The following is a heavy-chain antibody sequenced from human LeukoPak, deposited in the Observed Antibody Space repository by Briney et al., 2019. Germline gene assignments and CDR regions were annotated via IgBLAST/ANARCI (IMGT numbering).Heavy chain of an antibody. D-gene: IGHD6-13*01. Sequence: PGGSLRLSCAASGFTFSNAWMSWVRQAPGKGLEWVGRIKSKTDGGTTDYAAPVKGRFTISRDDSKNTLYLQMNSLKTEDTAVYYCTTDNQGIAETNGDYWGQGTLVTVSS. CDR1: GFTFSNAW. CDR2: IKSKTDGGTT. CDR3: TTDNQGIAETNGDY. V-gene: IGHV3-15*01. J-gene: IGHJ4*02.